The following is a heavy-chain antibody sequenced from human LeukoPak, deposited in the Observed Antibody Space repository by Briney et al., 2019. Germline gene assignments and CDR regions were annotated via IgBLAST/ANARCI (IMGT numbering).Heavy chain of an antibody. CDR1: GNYW. CDR3: ARDFNGY. J-gene: IGHJ4*02. D-gene: IGHD2-8*01. CDR2: INSDGSWT. Sequence: PGGSLRLSCAASGNYWMHWVRQVPGKGLVWVSHINSDGSWTSYADSVKGRFTISKDNAKNTVYLQMNSLRAEDTAVYYCARDFNGYWGQGTLVTVSS. V-gene: IGHV3-74*01.